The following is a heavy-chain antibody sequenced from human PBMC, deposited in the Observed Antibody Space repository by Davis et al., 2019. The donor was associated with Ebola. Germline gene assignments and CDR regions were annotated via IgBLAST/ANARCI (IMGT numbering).Heavy chain of an antibody. CDR3: ARDYYYYGMDV. CDR1: GGSFSGYY. Sequence: MPSETLSLTCAVYGGSFSGYYWSWIRQSPGKGLEWIGEISHSGSTNYNPSLKSRVTISVDSSKNQFSLKLSSVTAADTAVYYCARDYYYYGMDVWGKGTTVTVSS. J-gene: IGHJ6*04. V-gene: IGHV4-34*01. CDR2: ISHSGST.